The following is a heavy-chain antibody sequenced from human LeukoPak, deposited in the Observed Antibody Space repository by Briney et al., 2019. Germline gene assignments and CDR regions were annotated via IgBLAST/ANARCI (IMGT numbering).Heavy chain of an antibody. J-gene: IGHJ4*02. D-gene: IGHD2-2*01. Sequence: GGSLRLSCAASGFTFSSYAMSWVRQAPGKVLEWVAAIRCSGGRTKYADSVKGRFTICRDNSKNTLYLQMNSLRAEDTAVYYCAKRDSRYQLEYWGQGTLVTVSS. CDR2: IRCSGGRT. V-gene: IGHV3-23*01. CDR3: AKRDSRYQLEY. CDR1: GFTFSSYA.